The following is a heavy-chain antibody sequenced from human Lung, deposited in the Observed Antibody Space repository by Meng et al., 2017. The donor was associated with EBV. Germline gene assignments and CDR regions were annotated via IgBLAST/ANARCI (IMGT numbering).Heavy chain of an antibody. CDR1: GYTFTHHG. CDR3: ARVAPSGYRYFDY. Sequence: QLQLVQSGAEVKKPAASVRVSCKACGYTFTHHGISWIRQAPGQGLEWMGWINTNTGNPTYAQGFTRRFVFSLDTSFRTAYLQISSLKAEDTAVYYCARVAPSGYRYFDYWGQGTLVTVSS. D-gene: IGHD3-3*01. J-gene: IGHJ4*02. V-gene: IGHV7-4-1*02. CDR2: INTNTGNP.